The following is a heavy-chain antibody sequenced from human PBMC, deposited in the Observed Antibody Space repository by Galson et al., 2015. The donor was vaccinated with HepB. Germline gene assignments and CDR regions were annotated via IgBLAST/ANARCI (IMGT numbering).Heavy chain of an antibody. V-gene: IGHV3-21*01. CDR2: ISSSSSYI. CDR3: ASLGYCSGGSCFKVGV. D-gene: IGHD2-15*01. CDR1: GFTFSSYS. Sequence: LRLSCAASGFTFSSYSMNWVRQAPGKGLEWVSSISSSSSYIYHADSVKGRFTISRDNAKNSLYLQMNSLRAEDTAVYYCASLGYCSGGSCFKVGVWGKGTTVTVSS. J-gene: IGHJ6*04.